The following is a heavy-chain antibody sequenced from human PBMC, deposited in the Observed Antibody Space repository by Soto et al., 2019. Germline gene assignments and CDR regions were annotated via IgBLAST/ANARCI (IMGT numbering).Heavy chain of an antibody. Sequence: QVQLVQSGAEVKMPGASVKLSCKASGYTFTSNYIHWVRQAPGRGLEGMGIINPSGGVTSHTYAHKFQGRVTMTVDTSTTTVCMELSRLRSEDTAVYYCAKDRRHSSGILDTWGQGALVTVSS. V-gene: IGHV1-46*01. J-gene: IGHJ5*02. D-gene: IGHD3-22*01. CDR1: GYTFTSNY. CDR3: AKDRRHSSGILDT. CDR2: INPSGGVT.